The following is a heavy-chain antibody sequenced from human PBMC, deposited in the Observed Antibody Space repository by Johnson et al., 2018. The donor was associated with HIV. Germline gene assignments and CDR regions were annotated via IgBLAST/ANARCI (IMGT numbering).Heavy chain of an antibody. CDR3: ANGGGGTFDI. CDR2: IRGSGGST. CDR1: GFTFSSYA. Sequence: MLLVESGGGLVQPGGSLRLSCAASGFTFSSYAMSWVRQAPGKWLEWVSAIRGSGGSTYYADSVKGRFTISRDNSKNTLYLQMNSLRAEDTAVYYSANGGGGTFDIWGQGTMVTVSS. D-gene: IGHD3-16*01. V-gene: IGHV3-23*04. J-gene: IGHJ3*02.